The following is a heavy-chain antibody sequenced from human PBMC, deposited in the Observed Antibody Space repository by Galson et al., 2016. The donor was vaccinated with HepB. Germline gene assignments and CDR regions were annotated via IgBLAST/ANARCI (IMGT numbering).Heavy chain of an antibody. V-gene: IGHV3-30*18. D-gene: IGHD5-18*01. Sequence: SLRLSCAASGFTFSSYGMHWVRQAPGKGLEWVAVISYDGSNKYYADSVKGRFTISRDNSKNTLYLQMNSLRAEDTAVYYCAKGGVWIQLWLSFDYWGQGTTVTVSS. CDR3: AKGGVWIQLWLSFDY. CDR2: ISYDGSNK. J-gene: IGHJ4*03. CDR1: GFTFSSYG.